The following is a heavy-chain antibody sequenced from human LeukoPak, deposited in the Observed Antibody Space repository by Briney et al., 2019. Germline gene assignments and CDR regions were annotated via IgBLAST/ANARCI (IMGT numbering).Heavy chain of an antibody. J-gene: IGHJ4*02. CDR1: GYTFTSYD. V-gene: IGHV1-8*01. CDR3: ARGRREWEPSLDY. Sequence: ASVKVSCKASGYTFTSYDINWVRQATGQGLEWMGWINPNSGNTGYAQKFQGRVTMTRNTSISTAYMELSSLRSEDTAVYYCARGRREWEPSLDYWGQGTLVTVSS. CDR2: INPNSGNT. D-gene: IGHD1-26*01.